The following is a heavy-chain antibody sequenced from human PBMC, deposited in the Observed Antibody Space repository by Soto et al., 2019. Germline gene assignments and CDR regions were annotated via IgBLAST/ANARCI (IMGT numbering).Heavy chain of an antibody. CDR2: IFYSGST. Sequence: PSQTLSLTCTVSGGSVSSASYYWSWLRKPPGKGLEWIGFIFYSGSTNYNPSLKSRVTISVDTSKNQFSLKLTSVTAADTAVYYCARDQGFYYDSSGYYRKPFDYWGQGTPVTVYS. J-gene: IGHJ4*02. D-gene: IGHD3-22*01. CDR1: GGSVSSASYY. CDR3: ARDQGFYYDSSGYYRKPFDY. V-gene: IGHV4-61*01.